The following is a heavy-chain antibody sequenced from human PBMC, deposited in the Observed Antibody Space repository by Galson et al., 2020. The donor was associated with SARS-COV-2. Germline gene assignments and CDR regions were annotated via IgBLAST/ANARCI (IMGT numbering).Heavy chain of an antibody. J-gene: IGHJ6*02. CDR1: VGTFSSYA. D-gene: IGHD6-13*01. CDR3: ARAGYSSRRDTYYDYDMDV. V-gene: IGHV1-69*13. CDR2: IIPIFGTA. Sequence: SVTVSCKASVGTFSSYAISWVRPAPGQGLEWMGGIIPIFGTANYPQKSQGTVTITADESTSTAYMELSSLRSEDTAVYYCARAGYSSRRDTYYDYDMDVWGQGTTVTVSS.